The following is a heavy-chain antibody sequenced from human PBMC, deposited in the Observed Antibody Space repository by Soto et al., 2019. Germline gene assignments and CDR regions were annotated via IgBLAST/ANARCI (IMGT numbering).Heavy chain of an antibody. CDR2: IYWDDDM. J-gene: IGHJ3*01. CDR3: AHRRRGVATYIFDV. D-gene: IGHD5-12*01. V-gene: IGHV2-5*02. CDR1: GFSLSTSGVG. Sequence: QITLKETGPTLVKPTQTITLTCTFSGFSLSTSGVGVGWIRQPPGKALEWLAVIYWDDDMRYSPSLKSTLTITSDPSRNLVVPPMTNMDPLDTATYFCAHRRRGVATYIFDVWAQGTMVTVAS.